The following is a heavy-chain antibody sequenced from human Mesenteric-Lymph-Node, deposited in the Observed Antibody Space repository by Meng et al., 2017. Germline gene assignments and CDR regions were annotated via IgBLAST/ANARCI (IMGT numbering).Heavy chain of an antibody. CDR3: ARTIPTFRDGIDY. D-gene: IGHD3-9*01. V-gene: IGHV1-18*04. CDR1: GYTFTGYY. Sequence: ASVKVSCKASGYTFTGYYMHWVRQAPGQGLEWMGWISAYNGNTNYAQKLQGRVTMTTDTSTSTAYMELRSLRSDDTAVYYCARTIPTFRDGIDYWGQGTLVTVSS. CDR2: ISAYNGNT. J-gene: IGHJ4*02.